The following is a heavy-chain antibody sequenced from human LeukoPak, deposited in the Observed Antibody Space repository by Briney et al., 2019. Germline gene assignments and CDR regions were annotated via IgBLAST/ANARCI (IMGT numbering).Heavy chain of an antibody. CDR1: GYSFTSYW. CDR3: ARLIYYDSSGYYPPGCIDY. V-gene: IGHV5-51*01. D-gene: IGHD3-22*01. J-gene: IGHJ4*02. CDR2: IYPGDSDT. Sequence: GESLKISCKGSGYSFTSYWIGWVRQMPGKGLEWMGIIYPGDSDTRYSPSFQGQVTISADKSISTAYLQWSSLKASDTAMYYCARLIYYDSSGYYPPGCIDYWGQGTLVTVSS.